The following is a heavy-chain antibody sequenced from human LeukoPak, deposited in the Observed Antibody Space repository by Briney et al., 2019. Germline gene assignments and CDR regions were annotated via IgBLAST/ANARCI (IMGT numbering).Heavy chain of an antibody. Sequence: SETLSLTCAVSGGSISSSNWWSWVRQPPGKGLEWIGEIYHSGSTYYNPSLKSRVTISVDTSKNQFSLKLSSVTAADTAVYYCARHSSIVGATSHYWGQGTLVTVSS. CDR2: IYHSGST. CDR3: ARHSSIVGATSHY. J-gene: IGHJ4*02. CDR1: GGSISSSNW. D-gene: IGHD1-26*01. V-gene: IGHV4-4*02.